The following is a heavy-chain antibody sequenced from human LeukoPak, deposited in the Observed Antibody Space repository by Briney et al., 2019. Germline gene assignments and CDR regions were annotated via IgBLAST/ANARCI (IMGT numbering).Heavy chain of an antibody. CDR2: IKSKSDGGTT. V-gene: IGHV3-15*01. J-gene: IGHJ4*02. CDR1: GISVDNAW. Sequence: GGSLRLSCAVSGISVDNAWMSWVRQAPGKGLEWVGRIKSKSDGGTTDYAAPVKGRFTISRDESKNTLYLQMSNLKTEDTAVYYAVWEYISSFNSWGQGTLVTVSS. CDR3: VWEYISSFNS. D-gene: IGHD3-16*01.